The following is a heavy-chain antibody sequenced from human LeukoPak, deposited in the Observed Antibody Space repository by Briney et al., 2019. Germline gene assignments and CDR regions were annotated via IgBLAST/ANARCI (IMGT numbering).Heavy chain of an antibody. J-gene: IGHJ5*02. V-gene: IGHV4-39*01. CDR2: IYYSGST. Sequence: PSETLSLTCTVSGGSISSSSYYWGWIRQPPGKGLEWIGSIYYSGSTYYNPSLKSRVTISVDTSKNQFSLKLCSVTAADTAVYYCARQVTCSGGSCYHSNWFDPWGQGTLVTVSS. D-gene: IGHD2-15*01. CDR3: ARQVTCSGGSCYHSNWFDP. CDR1: GGSISSSSYY.